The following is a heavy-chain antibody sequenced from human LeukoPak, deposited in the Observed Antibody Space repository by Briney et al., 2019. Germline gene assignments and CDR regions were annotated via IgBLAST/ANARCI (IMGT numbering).Heavy chain of an antibody. CDR3: ARALYYFDY. V-gene: IGHV3-11*05. J-gene: IGHJ4*02. CDR2: ISSSSSYT. Sequence: PGGSLRPSCAASGFTFSDYYMSWIRQAPGKGLEWVSYISSSSSYTNYADSVKGRFTISRDNSKNTLYLQMNSLRAEDTAVYYCARALYYFDYWGQGTLVTVSS. CDR1: GFTFSDYY.